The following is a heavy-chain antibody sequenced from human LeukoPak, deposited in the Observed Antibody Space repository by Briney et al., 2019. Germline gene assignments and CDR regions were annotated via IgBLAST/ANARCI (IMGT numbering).Heavy chain of an antibody. V-gene: IGHV4-61*02. J-gene: IGHJ3*02. D-gene: IGHD2/OR15-2a*01. CDR3: ASWLSFGWGAFDI. CDR2: IYTSGST. Sequence: SETLSLTCTVSGGSISSGSYYWSWIRQPAGKGLEWIGRIYTSGSTNYNPSLKSRVTISVDTSKNQFSLKLSSVTAADTAVYYCASWLSFGWGAFDIWGQGTMVTVSS. CDR1: GGSISSGSYY.